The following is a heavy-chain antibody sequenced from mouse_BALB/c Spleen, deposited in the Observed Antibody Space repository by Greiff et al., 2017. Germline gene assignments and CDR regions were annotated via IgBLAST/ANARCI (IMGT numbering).Heavy chain of an antibody. D-gene: IGHD1-1*01. CDR3: NARYYEDFDY. CDR2: IDPENGDT. J-gene: IGHJ2*01. CDR1: GFNIKDYY. Sequence: EVQLQQSGAELVRSGASVKLSCTASGFNIKDYYMHWVKQRPEQGLEWIGWIDPENGDTEYAPKFQGKATMTEDTSSNTAYMQLSSLTSEETAVYYCNARYYEDFDYWGQGTTLTVSS. V-gene: IGHV14-4*02.